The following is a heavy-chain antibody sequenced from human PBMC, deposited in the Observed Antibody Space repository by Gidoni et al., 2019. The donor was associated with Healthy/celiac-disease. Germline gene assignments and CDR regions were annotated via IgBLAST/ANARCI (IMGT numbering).Heavy chain of an antibody. CDR3: AKSPTLIAARIGAFDI. CDR2: MSGSGGSK. J-gene: IGHJ3*02. V-gene: IGHV3-23*01. Sequence: EVQLLDSGGGLVQPGGSLRLSCAASGFTFRSYAMSWVRQAPGKGLEWVSAMSGSGGSKYYADAVKGRFTISRDNTKNTLYLQMNSLRAEDTDVYYCAKSPTLIAARIGAFDIWGQGTMVTVSS. D-gene: IGHD6-6*01. CDR1: GFTFRSYA.